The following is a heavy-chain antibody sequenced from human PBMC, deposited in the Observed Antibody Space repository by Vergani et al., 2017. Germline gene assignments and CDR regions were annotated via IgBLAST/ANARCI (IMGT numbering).Heavy chain of an antibody. Sequence: QVQLVQSGAEVKKPGSSVKVSCKASGGTFSSYAISWVRQAPGQGLEWMGGIIPIFGTANYAQKFQGRVTITADKSTRTAYMELSSLRSEDTAVYYCASSVHYDFWSGLTGYYYYMDVWGKGTTVTVSS. D-gene: IGHD3-3*01. CDR2: IIPIFGTA. CDR1: GGTFSSYA. V-gene: IGHV1-69*06. J-gene: IGHJ6*03. CDR3: ASSVHYDFWSGLTGYYYYMDV.